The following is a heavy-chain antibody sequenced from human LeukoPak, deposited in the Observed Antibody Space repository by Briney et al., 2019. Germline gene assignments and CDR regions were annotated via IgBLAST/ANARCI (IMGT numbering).Heavy chain of an antibody. CDR3: ARGGHDIRYCSGGSCYYFDY. V-gene: IGHV1-2*02. Sequence: ASVKVSCRASGYTFTGYYMHWVRQAPGQGLEWMGWINPNSGGTNYAQKFQGRVTMTRDTSISTAYMELSRLRSDDTAVYYCARGGHDIRYCSGGSCYYFDYWGQGTLVTVSS. D-gene: IGHD2-15*01. J-gene: IGHJ4*02. CDR1: GYTFTGYY. CDR2: INPNSGGT.